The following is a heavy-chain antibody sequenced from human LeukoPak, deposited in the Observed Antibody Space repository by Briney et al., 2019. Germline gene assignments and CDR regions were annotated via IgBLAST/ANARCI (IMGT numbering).Heavy chain of an antibody. V-gene: IGHV1-8*01. D-gene: IGHD6-13*01. J-gene: IGHJ4*02. CDR2: MNPNSGNT. CDR3: ARVAYKAQYSSSRYGLGY. CDR1: GYTFTSYD. Sequence: GASVKVSCKASGYTFTSYDINWVRQATGQGLEWMGWMNPNSGNTGYAQKFQGRVTMTRNTSISTAYMELSSLRSEDTAVYYCARVAYKAQYSSSRYGLGYWGQGTLVTVSS.